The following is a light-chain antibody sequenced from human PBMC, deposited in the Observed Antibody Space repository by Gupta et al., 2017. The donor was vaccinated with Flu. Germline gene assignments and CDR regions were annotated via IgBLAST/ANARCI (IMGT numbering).Light chain of an antibody. CDR2: AAS. Sequence: GDRVTITCRASQGISRYLAWYQQKPGKAPKLLIYAASTLQSGVPSRFSGSGSGTDFTLTIGCLQSEDFATYYCQQYYSYPATFGQGTKVEIK. J-gene: IGKJ1*01. V-gene: IGKV1-8*01. CDR3: QQYYSYPAT. CDR1: QGISRY.